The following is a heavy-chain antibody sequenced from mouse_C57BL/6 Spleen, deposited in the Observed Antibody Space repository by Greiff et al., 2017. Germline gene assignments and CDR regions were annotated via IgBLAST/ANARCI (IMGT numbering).Heavy chain of an antibody. D-gene: IGHD1-1*01. V-gene: IGHV14-1*01. J-gene: IGHJ2*01. CDR2: IDPEAGDT. Sequence: EVQLQQSGAELVRPGASVTLSCTASGFNIKDYYMHWVKQRPEQGLEWIGRIDPEAGDTEYAPKFQGKATMTADTSSNTAYLQLSSLTSEDTAVYYCTTFITTVVDGYWGQGTTLTVSS. CDR3: TTFITTVVDGY. CDR1: GFNIKDYY.